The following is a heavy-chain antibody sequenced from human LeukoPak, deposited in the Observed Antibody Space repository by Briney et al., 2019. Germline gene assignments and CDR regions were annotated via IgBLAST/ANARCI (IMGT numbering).Heavy chain of an antibody. CDR3: ARLSGGSWANTKYFPD. CDR2: VYPGDSHT. V-gene: IGHV5-51*01. D-gene: IGHD7-27*01. J-gene: IGHJ1*01. Sequence: GESLKISCKASGYTFNTYWIGWVRQKPGKGLEWMAIVYPGDSHTRYSPSFQGHFTISADKTVTTAYLQWSSLEASDTAVYYCARLSGGSWANTKYFPDWGQGTLVIVSS. CDR1: GYTFNTYW.